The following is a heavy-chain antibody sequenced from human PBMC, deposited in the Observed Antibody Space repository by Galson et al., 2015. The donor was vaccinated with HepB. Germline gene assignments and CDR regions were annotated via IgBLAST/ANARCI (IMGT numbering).Heavy chain of an antibody. CDR2: INNNGGTV. CDR1: GFSFRSYA. CDR3: AKALRQWLAPYYFDF. J-gene: IGHJ4*02. Sequence: SLRLSCAASGFSFRSYAMSWVRQAPGKGLECISTINNNGGTVFYADSVKGRFTISRDDSKNTLYLQMSSLRAEDTSVYYCAKALRQWLAPYYFDFWGQGTLVTVSS. D-gene: IGHD6-19*01. V-gene: IGHV3-23*01.